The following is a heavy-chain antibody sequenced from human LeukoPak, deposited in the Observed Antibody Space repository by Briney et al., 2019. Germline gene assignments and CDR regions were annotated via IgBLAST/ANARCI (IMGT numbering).Heavy chain of an antibody. CDR3: AKEYAGAFDI. D-gene: IGHD2-2*01. J-gene: IGHJ3*02. V-gene: IGHV3-7*01. CDR1: GFTFSSYA. CDR2: IKQDGSEK. Sequence: PGGSLRLSCAASGFTFSSYAMSWVRQAPGKGLEWVANIKQDGSEKYYVDSVKGRFTISRDNAKNSLYLQMNSLRAEDTAVYYCAKEYAGAFDIWGQGTMVTVSS.